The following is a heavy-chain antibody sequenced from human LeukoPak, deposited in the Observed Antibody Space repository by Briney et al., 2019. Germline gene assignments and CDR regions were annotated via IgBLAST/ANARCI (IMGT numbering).Heavy chain of an antibody. J-gene: IGHJ4*02. V-gene: IGHV3-30*02. Sequence: PGGSLRLSCAASGFTFSPYGMHWVRQAPGKGLEWVAFIRYDGSNKYYADSVKGRFTISRDNSKNTLYLQMNSLRAEDTAVYYCXKXHMXTFGGSISHFDYWGQGTLVTVSS. D-gene: IGHD3-16*01. CDR3: XKXHMXTFGGSISHFDY. CDR1: GFTFSPYG. CDR2: IRYDGSNK.